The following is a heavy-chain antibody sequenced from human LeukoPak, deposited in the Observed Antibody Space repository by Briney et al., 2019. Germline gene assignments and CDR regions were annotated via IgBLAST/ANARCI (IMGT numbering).Heavy chain of an antibody. Sequence: GRSLRLSCAASGFTFSSYGMHWVRQAPGKGLEGVAVTWYDGSKKYYEDPVKGRFTISRDNSKNTLYLQMNSLSAEDTAVYYCARGSSSVSTRFDPWGQGTLVTVSS. J-gene: IGHJ5*02. D-gene: IGHD6-6*01. CDR1: GFTFSSYG. V-gene: IGHV3-33*01. CDR3: ARGSSSVSTRFDP. CDR2: TWYDGSKK.